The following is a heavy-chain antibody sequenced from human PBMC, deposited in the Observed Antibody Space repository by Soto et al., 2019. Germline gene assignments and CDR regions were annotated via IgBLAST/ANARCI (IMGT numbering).Heavy chain of an antibody. CDR3: VRVGARFVWNVINDAFDI. J-gene: IGHJ3*02. CDR2: ISYDGSNK. V-gene: IGHV3-30*03. D-gene: IGHD3-10*01. Sequence: QVQLVESGGGVVQPGGSLRLSCEVSGFTFSIYGVQWVRQAPGKGLECVAGISYDGSNKYYVDSVKGRFTISRDKSKSMLYLQMNSLRPEDTAVYYCVRVGARFVWNVINDAFDIWGLGTKVTVAS. CDR1: GFTFSIYG.